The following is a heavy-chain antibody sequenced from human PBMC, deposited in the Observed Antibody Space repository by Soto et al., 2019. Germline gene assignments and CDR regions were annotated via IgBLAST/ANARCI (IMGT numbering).Heavy chain of an antibody. D-gene: IGHD4-17*01. J-gene: IGHJ1*01. V-gene: IGHV3-64*01. CDR1: GFTFSSYA. CDR2: ISSNGCST. Sequence: EVQLVESGGGLVQPGGSLRLSCAASGFTFSSYAMHWVRQAPGKGLEYVSAISSNGCSTYYANSVKGRFTISRDNSKNTMYLQMGSLRAEDMAVYYCARVGTVTTPGYFQHWGQGTLVTVSS. CDR3: ARVGTVTTPGYFQH.